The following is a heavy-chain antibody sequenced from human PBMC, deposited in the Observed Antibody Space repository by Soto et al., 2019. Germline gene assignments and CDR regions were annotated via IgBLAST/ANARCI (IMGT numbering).Heavy chain of an antibody. CDR3: ARTGTTYDFIY. D-gene: IGHD3-16*01. CDR2: IYPGDSDT. J-gene: IGHJ4*02. CDR1: GYRFTNYW. Sequence: PGESLKISCQGSGYRFTNYWIAWVRQMPGKGLGWMGIIYPGDSDTKYSPSFQGQVTISADKSISTAYLQWSSLKASDTAIYYCARTGTTYDFIYWGQGTLVTVSS. V-gene: IGHV5-51*01.